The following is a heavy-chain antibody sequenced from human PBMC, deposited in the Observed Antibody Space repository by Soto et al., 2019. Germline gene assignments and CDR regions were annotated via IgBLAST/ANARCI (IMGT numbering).Heavy chain of an antibody. J-gene: IGHJ4*02. CDR3: AKDYRHTFDY. CDR1: GFTLSSYG. Sequence: PGGSLRLSCAASGFTLSSYGMHWVRQAPGKGLEWVAVISYDGSNKYYADSVKGRFTISRDNSKNTLYLQMNSLRAEDTAVYYCAKDYRHTFDYWGQGTLVTVSS. V-gene: IGHV3-30*18. D-gene: IGHD4-4*01. CDR2: ISYDGSNK.